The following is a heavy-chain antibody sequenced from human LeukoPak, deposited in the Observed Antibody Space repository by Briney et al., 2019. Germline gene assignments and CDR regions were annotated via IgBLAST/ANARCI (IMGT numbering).Heavy chain of an antibody. V-gene: IGHV1-46*01. D-gene: IGHD1-26*01. CDR2: INPSGGST. CDR1: GYTFTSYY. CDR3: ARDTIRIVGAIVY. J-gene: IGHJ4*02. Sequence: ASVKVSCKASGYTFTSYYMHWVRQAPGQGLEWMGIINPSGGSTSYAQKFQGRVTMSRDTSTSTVYLELSSLRSEDTAVYYCARDTIRIVGAIVYWGQGTLVTVSS.